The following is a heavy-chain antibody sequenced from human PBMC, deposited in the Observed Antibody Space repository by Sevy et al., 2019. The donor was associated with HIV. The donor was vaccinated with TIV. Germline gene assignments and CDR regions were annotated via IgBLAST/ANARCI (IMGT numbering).Heavy chain of an antibody. CDR1: GFTVSNNY. J-gene: IGHJ4*02. CDR3: ARKMELLVPDY. V-gene: IGHV3-66*01. Sequence: GGSLRLSCEASGFTVSNNYMSWVRQAPGKGVEWVSVIYRGDSTYYADSVKGRFTISRDNSKNMLYLQMNSLRAEDMAVYYCARKMELLVPDYWGQGTLVTVSS. CDR2: IYRGDST. D-gene: IGHD2-21*02.